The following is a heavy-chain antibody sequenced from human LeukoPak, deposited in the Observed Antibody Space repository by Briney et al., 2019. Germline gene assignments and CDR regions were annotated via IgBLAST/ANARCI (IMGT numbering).Heavy chain of an antibody. Sequence: PGGSLRLSCASSGFAISSYSMSWVRQPPGKGLEWVATIKHVVSDTFYVDSVKGRFTISRDNAKNSLYLQMNSLRGEDTAVYYCVRLGSSSAWYLDYWGQGTLVTVSS. CDR3: VRLGSSSAWYLDY. V-gene: IGHV3-7*01. CDR2: IKHVVSDT. D-gene: IGHD6-13*01. CDR1: GFAISSYS. J-gene: IGHJ4*02.